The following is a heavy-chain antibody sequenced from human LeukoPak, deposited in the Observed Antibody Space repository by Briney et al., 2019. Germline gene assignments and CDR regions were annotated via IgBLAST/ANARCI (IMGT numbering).Heavy chain of an antibody. D-gene: IGHD1-26*01. V-gene: IGHV4-59*08. CDR1: GGSISSYY. CDR2: IYYSGST. Sequence: SETLSLTCTVSGGSISSYYWSWIRQPPGKGLEWIGYIYYSGSTNYNPSLKSRVTISVDTSKNQFSLKLSSVTAADTAVHYCARRQPGGKFDPWGQGTLVTVSS. J-gene: IGHJ5*02. CDR3: ARRQPGGKFDP.